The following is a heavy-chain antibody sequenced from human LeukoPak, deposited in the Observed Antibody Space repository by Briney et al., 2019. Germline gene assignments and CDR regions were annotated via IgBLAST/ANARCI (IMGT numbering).Heavy chain of an antibody. J-gene: IGHJ5*02. V-gene: IGHV3-7*01. D-gene: IGHD1-7*01. Sequence: QPGGSLRLSCAASGFTFSSYWMSWVRQAPGKGLEWVANIKQDGSEKYYVDSVKGRFTISRDNAKNSLYLQMNSLRAEDTAVYYCARVLRLELRLTFDPWGQGTLVTVSS. CDR1: GFTFSSYW. CDR3: ARVLRLELRLTFDP. CDR2: IKQDGSEK.